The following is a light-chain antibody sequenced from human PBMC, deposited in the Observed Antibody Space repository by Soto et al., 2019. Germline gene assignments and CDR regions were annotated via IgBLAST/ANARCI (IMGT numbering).Light chain of an antibody. Sequence: DIVMTQSPLSLPVTPGEPASISCRSSQSLLHSNGYNYLDWYLQKPGQSPQLRIYLGSNRASGVPDRFSSSGSGTDITLKISSVEAEDVGVYYCMQALQTPFTFGPGTKVDIK. CDR2: LGS. CDR1: QSLLHSNGYNY. J-gene: IGKJ3*01. CDR3: MQALQTPFT. V-gene: IGKV2-28*01.